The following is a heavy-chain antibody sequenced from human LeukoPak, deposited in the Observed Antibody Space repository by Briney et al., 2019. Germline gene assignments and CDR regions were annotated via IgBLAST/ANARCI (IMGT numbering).Heavy chain of an antibody. CDR2: IYYSGST. V-gene: IGHV4-59*01. CDR3: ARIEGSSGYFWFDP. Sequence: SETLSLTCTVSGGSISSYYWSWIRQPPGKGLEWIGSIYYSGSTNYNPSLKSRVTISVDTSKNQFSLKLSSVTAADTAVYYCARIEGSSGYFWFDPWGQGTLVTVSS. CDR1: GGSISSYY. D-gene: IGHD3-22*01. J-gene: IGHJ5*02.